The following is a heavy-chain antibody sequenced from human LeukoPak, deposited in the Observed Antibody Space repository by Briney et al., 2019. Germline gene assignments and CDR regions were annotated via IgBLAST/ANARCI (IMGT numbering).Heavy chain of an antibody. V-gene: IGHV3-48*03. CDR3: ARQPYSSGWYFGY. CDR1: GFTFSRYE. D-gene: IGHD6-19*01. Sequence: PGGPLRLSCAASGFTFSRYEMNCVRQAPGKGLEGVSYTSSSGSTIYYADSVKGRFTISRDNDKNSLYLQMNSLRAEDTAVYYCARQPYSSGWYFGYWGQGTLVTVSS. J-gene: IGHJ4*02. CDR2: TSSSGSTI.